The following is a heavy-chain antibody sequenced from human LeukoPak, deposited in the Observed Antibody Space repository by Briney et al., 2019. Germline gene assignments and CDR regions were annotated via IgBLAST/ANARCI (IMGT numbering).Heavy chain of an antibody. CDR1: GFTFSGSA. CDR3: TTRYGSGSQRAFDP. Sequence: GGSLRLSCAASGFTFSGSAMHWVRQASGKGLEWVGRIRSKANSYATAYAASVKGRFTISRDDSKNTAYLQMNSLTTEDTAVYYCTTRYGSGSQRAFDPWGQGTLVTVSS. V-gene: IGHV3-73*01. J-gene: IGHJ5*02. D-gene: IGHD3-10*01. CDR2: IRSKANSYAT.